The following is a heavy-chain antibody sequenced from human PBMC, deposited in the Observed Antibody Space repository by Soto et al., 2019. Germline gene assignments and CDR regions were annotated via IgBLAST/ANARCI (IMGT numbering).Heavy chain of an antibody. CDR2: IDPSDSYT. CDR3: ARNLAASTAGFDY. CDR1: GYSFTSYW. J-gene: IGHJ4*02. D-gene: IGHD2-15*01. Sequence: GESLKISCNGSGYSFTSYWISWVRQMPGKGLEWMGRIDPSDSYTNYSPSFQGHVTISADKSISTAYLQWSSLKASDTAMYYCARNLAASTAGFDYWGQGTLGTVSS. V-gene: IGHV5-10-1*01.